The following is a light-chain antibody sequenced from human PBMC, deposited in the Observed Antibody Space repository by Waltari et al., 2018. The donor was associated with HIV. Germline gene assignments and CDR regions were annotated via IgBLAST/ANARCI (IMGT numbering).Light chain of an antibody. Sequence: NFMLTQPHSVSESPGKTVTISCTRSSGSIASNYVQWYQQRPGSAPTTVFYEDNRRPSGVPDRFSGSIDSSSNSASLTISGLKTEDEADYYCQSYDSSIVVFGGGTKLTVL. CDR3: QSYDSSIVV. J-gene: IGLJ2*01. CDR1: SGSIASNY. CDR2: EDN. V-gene: IGLV6-57*04.